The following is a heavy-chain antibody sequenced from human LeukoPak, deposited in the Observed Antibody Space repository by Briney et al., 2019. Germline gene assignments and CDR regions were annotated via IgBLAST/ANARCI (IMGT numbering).Heavy chain of an antibody. J-gene: IGHJ6*02. V-gene: IGHV3-23*01. CDR3: AKGLGRPAHESYGMDV. Sequence: PGGSLRLSCAASGFTFSSYAMSWVRQAPGKGLEWVSAISGSGGSTYYADSVKGRFTISRDNSKNTLYLQMNSLRAEDTAVYYCAKGLGRPAHESYGMDVWGQGTTVTVSS. CDR2: ISGSGGST. CDR1: GFTFSSYA.